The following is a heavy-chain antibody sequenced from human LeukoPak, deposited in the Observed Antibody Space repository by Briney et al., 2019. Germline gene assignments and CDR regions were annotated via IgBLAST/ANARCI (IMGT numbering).Heavy chain of an antibody. CDR2: IYTSGST. J-gene: IGHJ4*02. CDR1: GGSISSGSYY. Sequence: PSQTLSLTCTVSGGSISSGSYYWSWIRQPAGKGLEWIGRIYTSGSTNYNPSLKSRVTISVDTSKNQFSLKLSSVTAADTAVYYCARGASNRGLRWYYFDYWGQGTLVTVSS. CDR3: ARGASNRGLRWYYFDY. D-gene: IGHD7-27*01. V-gene: IGHV4-61*02.